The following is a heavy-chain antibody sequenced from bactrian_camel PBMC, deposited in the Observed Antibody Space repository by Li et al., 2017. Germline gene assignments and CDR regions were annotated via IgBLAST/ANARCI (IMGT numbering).Heavy chain of an antibody. Sequence: HVQLVESGGGSVQAGGSLKLSCVASGFRSIDGYCMAWFRQAPGKEREGVAAVDNDDEFTYADSVKGRFTISRDDKKLSLQMADLKPEDSAMYYCAADIFPCHTPATLTRISAEYWGQGTQVTVS. CDR2: VDNDDEFT. D-gene: IGHD4*01. V-gene: IGHV3S26*01. J-gene: IGHJ4*01. CDR3: AADIFPCHTPATLTRISAEY. CDR1: GFRSIDGYC.